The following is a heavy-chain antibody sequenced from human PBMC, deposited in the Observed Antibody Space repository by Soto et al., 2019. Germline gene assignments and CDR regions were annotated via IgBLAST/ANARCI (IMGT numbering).Heavy chain of an antibody. Sequence: SETLSLTCTVSGGSISSNSYYWGRLRQPPGKGLEWIGSINYSGSTNYNPSLKSRVTISVDTSKNQFSLKLSSVTAADTAVYCWSRGLRFRAVAFAVWGKGTTVPVAS. D-gene: IGHD6-19*01. CDR1: GGSISSNSYY. V-gene: IGHV4-39*01. J-gene: IGHJ6*04. CDR3: SRGLRFRAVAFAV. CDR2: INYSGST.